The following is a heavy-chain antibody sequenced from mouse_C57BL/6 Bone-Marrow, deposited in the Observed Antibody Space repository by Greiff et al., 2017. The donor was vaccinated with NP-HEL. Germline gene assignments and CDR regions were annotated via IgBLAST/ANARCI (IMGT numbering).Heavy chain of an antibody. CDR1: GYTFTSYW. V-gene: IGHV1-74*01. Sequence: QVQLQQPGAELVKPGASVKVSCKASGYTFTSYWMHWVKQRPGQGLEWIGMIHPSDSDTNYNQKFKGKATLTVDKSSSTAYMQLSSLTSEDAEVYDCEIRIYYYGSSYGYWGQGTTLTVSS. J-gene: IGHJ2*01. CDR2: IHPSDSDT. D-gene: IGHD1-1*01. CDR3: EIRIYYYGSSYGY.